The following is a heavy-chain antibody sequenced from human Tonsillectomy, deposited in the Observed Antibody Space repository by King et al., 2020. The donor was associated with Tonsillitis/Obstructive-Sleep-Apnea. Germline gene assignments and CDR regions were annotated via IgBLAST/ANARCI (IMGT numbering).Heavy chain of an antibody. V-gene: IGHV3-15*01. CDR3: TTLSGCTSLSYYMDV. J-gene: IGHJ6*03. D-gene: IGHD3-3*01. Sequence: QLVQSGGGLVKPGGSLRLSCAASGFTFSNAWMSWVRQAPGKGLEWVGRIKSKTDGGTTDYAAPGKGRFTISRDVSKNTLYLQMNSLKTEDTAVYYCTTLSGCTSLSYYMDVWGKGTTVTVSS. CDR2: IKSKTDGGTT. CDR1: GFTFSNAW.